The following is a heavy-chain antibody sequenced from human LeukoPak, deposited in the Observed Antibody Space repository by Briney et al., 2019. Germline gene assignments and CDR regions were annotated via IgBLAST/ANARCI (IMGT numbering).Heavy chain of an antibody. D-gene: IGHD3-16*01. Sequence: GGSLRLSCAASGFTFSSYAMSWVRQAPGKGLEWVSAISGSGGSTYYADSVKGRFTISRDNSKNTLYLQMNSLRAEDTAVYYCAKERLYYDYVRGSSRGADYWGQGTLVTVSS. CDR2: ISGSGGST. CDR1: GFTFSSYA. CDR3: AKERLYYDYVRGSSRGADY. V-gene: IGHV3-23*01. J-gene: IGHJ4*02.